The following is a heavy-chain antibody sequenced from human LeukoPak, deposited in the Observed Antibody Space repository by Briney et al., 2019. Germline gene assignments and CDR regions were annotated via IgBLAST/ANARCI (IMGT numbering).Heavy chain of an antibody. D-gene: IGHD2-21*02. Sequence: SETLSLTCTVSGGSIDTYYWTWIRQSPGEGLEYIGYISYDGNTDYNPSLRGRVTISIDTSNNQFSLKINSVAAADTAVYYCARGSTIYCGGACAALNYFDPWGQGTLVTVSS. V-gene: IGHV4-59*01. CDR3: ARGSTIYCGGACAALNYFDP. CDR1: GGSIDTYY. CDR2: ISYDGNT. J-gene: IGHJ5*02.